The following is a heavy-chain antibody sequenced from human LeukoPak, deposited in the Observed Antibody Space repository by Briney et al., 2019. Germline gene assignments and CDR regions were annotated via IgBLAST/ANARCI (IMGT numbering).Heavy chain of an antibody. V-gene: IGHV4-59*01. Sequence: PSETLSLTCTVSVGSISTYYWSWIRQPPGKGLEWIGYIYYSGNTNYNPSLKSRVTISVDTSKNQSSLKLSSVTAACAAVYYCARGIRGGGGGWPDYWGQGTLVTVSS. J-gene: IGHJ4*02. CDR1: VGSISTYY. CDR3: ARGIRGGGGGWPDY. D-gene: IGHD6-19*01. CDR2: IYYSGNT.